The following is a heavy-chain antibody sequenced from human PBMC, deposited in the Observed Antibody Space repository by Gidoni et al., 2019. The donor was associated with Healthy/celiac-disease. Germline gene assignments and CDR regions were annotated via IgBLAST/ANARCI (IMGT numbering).Heavy chain of an antibody. CDR2: IYYSGST. J-gene: IGHJ3*02. V-gene: IGHV4-59*08. Sequence: QVQLQESGPGLVKPSVNLSLTCTVSGGSISSYYWSWIRQPPGKGLEWIGYIYYSGSTNYNPSLKSRVTISVDTSKNQFSLKLSSVTAADTAVYYCARLDGSGSYLANAFDIWGQGTMVTVSS. CDR1: GGSISSYY. D-gene: IGHD3-10*01. CDR3: ARLDGSGSYLANAFDI.